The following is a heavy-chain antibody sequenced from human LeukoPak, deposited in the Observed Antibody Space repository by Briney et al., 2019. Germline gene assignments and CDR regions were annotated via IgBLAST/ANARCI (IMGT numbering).Heavy chain of an antibody. CDR1: GFTFSSYG. D-gene: IGHD5-18*01. J-gene: IGHJ4*02. V-gene: IGHV3-30*03. CDR3: ARRVDTARSIPDRYFDY. Sequence: PGRSLRLSCAASGFTFSSYGMHWVRQAPGKGLEWVAVMSYDGSNKYYADSVKGRFTISRDNSKNTLYLQMNSLRAEDTAVYYCARRVDTARSIPDRYFDYWGQGTLVTVSS. CDR2: MSYDGSNK.